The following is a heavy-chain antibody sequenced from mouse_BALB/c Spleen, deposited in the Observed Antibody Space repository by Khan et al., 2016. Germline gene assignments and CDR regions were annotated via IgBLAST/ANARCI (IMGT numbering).Heavy chain of an antibody. Sequence: EVQLQESGPDLVKPSQSLSLTCTVTGYSISSGYSWHWIRQFPGNKLEWMGYIHYNGSTKYNPSLKSRISITLDPSTNQFFLQLNSVTTEDTATYYCASWQYYGSSPWGQGTTLTVSS. V-gene: IGHV3-1*02. CDR1: GYSISSGYS. J-gene: IGHJ2*01. D-gene: IGHD1-1*01. CDR2: IHYNGST. CDR3: ASWQYYGSSP.